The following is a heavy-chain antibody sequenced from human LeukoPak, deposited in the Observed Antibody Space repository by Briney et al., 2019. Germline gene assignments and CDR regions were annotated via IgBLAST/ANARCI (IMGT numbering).Heavy chain of an antibody. CDR3: ARASYDSSGYWGGGGDY. CDR2: ISAYNGNT. V-gene: IGHV1-18*01. Sequence: ASVKVSCKASGYTFTSYGISWVRQAPGQGLEWMGCISAYNGNTNYAQKLQGRVTMTTDTSTSTAYMELRSLRSDDTAVYYCARASYDSSGYWGGGGDYWGQGTLVTVSS. CDR1: GYTFTSYG. J-gene: IGHJ4*02. D-gene: IGHD3-22*01.